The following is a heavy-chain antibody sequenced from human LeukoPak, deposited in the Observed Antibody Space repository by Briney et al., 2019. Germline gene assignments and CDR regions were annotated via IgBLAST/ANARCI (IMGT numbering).Heavy chain of an antibody. CDR3: ARGLRGQGTWLPDY. Sequence: SETLSLTCAVSGGSFSAYYWTWIRQPPGKGLEWIGEINHSGSANYNPSLKSRVTISLDTSKNQFSLKLSSVTAADTAVYYCARGLRGQGTWLPDYWGQGTLVTVSS. CDR2: INHSGSA. J-gene: IGHJ4*02. V-gene: IGHV4-34*01. D-gene: IGHD3-10*01. CDR1: GGSFSAYY.